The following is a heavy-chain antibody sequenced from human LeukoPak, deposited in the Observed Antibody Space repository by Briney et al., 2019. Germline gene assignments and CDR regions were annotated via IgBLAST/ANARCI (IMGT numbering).Heavy chain of an antibody. CDR1: GLTFDDYA. V-gene: IGHV3-9*01. J-gene: IGHJ4*02. D-gene: IGHD5-18*01. Sequence: GRSLRLSCAASGLTFDDYAMHWVRQAPGKGLEWVSGISWNSGSIGYADSVKGRFTISRDNAKNSLYLQMNSLRAEDTALYYCAKGARGYSYGYVLDYWGQGTLVTVSS. CDR3: AKGARGYSYGYVLDY. CDR2: ISWNSGSI.